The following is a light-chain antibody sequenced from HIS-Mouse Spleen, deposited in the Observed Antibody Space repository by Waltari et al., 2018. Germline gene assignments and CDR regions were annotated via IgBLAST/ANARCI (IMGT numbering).Light chain of an antibody. V-gene: IGLV3-25*03. CDR1: ALPKQY. CDR3: QSADSSGTYVV. CDR2: KDS. J-gene: IGLJ2*01. Sequence: SYELTQPPSVSVSPGQTARITCSGDALPKQYAYWYQQKPGQAPVLVIYKDSERPLGIPGRVSGSSSGTTVTLTISGVQAEDEADYYCQSADSSGTYVVFGGGTKLTVL.